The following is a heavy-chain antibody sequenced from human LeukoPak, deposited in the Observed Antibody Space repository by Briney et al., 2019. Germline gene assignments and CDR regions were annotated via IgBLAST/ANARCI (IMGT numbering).Heavy chain of an antibody. CDR1: GFTFSSYS. D-gene: IGHD1-26*01. J-gene: IGHJ3*02. CDR2: ISSSSSYI. Sequence: PGGSLRLSCAASGFTFSSYSMNWVRQAPGKGLEWVSSISSSSSYIYYADSVKGRFTISRDNAKNSLYLQMNSLRAEDTAVYYCARVGGSYFETKFYAFDIWGQGTMVTVSS. V-gene: IGHV3-21*01. CDR3: ARVGGSYFETKFYAFDI.